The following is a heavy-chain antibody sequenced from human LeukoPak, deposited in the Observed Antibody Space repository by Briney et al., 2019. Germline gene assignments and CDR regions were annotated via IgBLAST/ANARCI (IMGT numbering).Heavy chain of an antibody. V-gene: IGHV4-39*01. CDR1: GDSISSGGSY. J-gene: IGHJ4*02. CDR3: ARPRDGYPNGGIHFDY. CDR2: MYFSGST. Sequence: SETLPLTCTVSGDSISSGGSYWGWIRQPPGKGLEWIGNMYFSGSTYYNPSLKSRVTISVDTSKAQFSLNLSSVTAADTAIYYCARPRDGYPNGGIHFDYWGQGTLVTVSA. D-gene: IGHD5-24*01.